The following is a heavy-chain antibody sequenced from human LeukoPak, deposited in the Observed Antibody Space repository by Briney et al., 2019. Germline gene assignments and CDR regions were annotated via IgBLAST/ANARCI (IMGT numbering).Heavy chain of an antibody. CDR3: AKVYNWNDRGSWFDP. J-gene: IGHJ5*02. V-gene: IGHV1-2*02. CDR2: INPNSGGT. D-gene: IGHD1-1*01. CDR1: GYTFTGYY. Sequence: ASVKVSCKASGYTFTGYYMHWVRQAPGQGLEWMGWINPNSGGTNYAQKFQGRVTMTRDTSISTAYMELNRLRSNDTAVYYCAKVYNWNDRGSWFDPWGQGTLVTVSS.